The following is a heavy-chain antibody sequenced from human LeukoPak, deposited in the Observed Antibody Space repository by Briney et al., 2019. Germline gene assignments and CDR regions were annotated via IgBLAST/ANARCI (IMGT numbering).Heavy chain of an antibody. D-gene: IGHD1-26*01. CDR3: ATAGPAKWELIFDY. CDR2: FDPEDGET. J-gene: IGHJ4*02. Sequence: ASVKVSCKVSGYTLTELSMHWVRQAPGKGLEWMGGFDPEDGETIYAQKFQGRVTMTEDTSTDTAYMELSSLRSEDTAVYYCATAGPAKWELIFDYWGQGTLVTVSS. CDR1: GYTLTELS. V-gene: IGHV1-24*01.